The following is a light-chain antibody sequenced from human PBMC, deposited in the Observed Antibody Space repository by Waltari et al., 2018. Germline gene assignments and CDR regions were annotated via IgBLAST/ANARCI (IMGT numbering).Light chain of an antibody. Sequence: QSVLIQPPSVSGTPGPRVTISCSGGTSDIGSNTVNLYQQLPGTAPKLLIYIDNERPAGVPARFSGSKSGTSASLTISGLQSEDEADYYCSSWHDRLNGWIFGGGTKLIV. J-gene: IGLJ2*01. CDR1: TSDIGSNT. V-gene: IGLV1-44*01. CDR3: SSWHDRLNGWI. CDR2: IDN.